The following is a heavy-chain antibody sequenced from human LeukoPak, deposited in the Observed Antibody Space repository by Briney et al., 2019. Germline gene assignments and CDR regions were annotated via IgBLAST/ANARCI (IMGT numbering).Heavy chain of an antibody. CDR3: ASQGGWSRFYFDY. Sequence: ASVKVSCKASGYTFTSYGISWVRQAPGQGLQWMGWISAYNGNTDYAQKFQGRVTMTTDTSTSTAHMELRSLRSDDTAVYYCASQGGWSRFYFDYWGQGTLVTVSS. J-gene: IGHJ4*02. CDR2: ISAYNGNT. D-gene: IGHD6-19*01. V-gene: IGHV1-18*01. CDR1: GYTFTSYG.